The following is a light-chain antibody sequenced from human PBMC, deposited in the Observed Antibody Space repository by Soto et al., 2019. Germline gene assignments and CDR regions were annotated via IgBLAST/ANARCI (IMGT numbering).Light chain of an antibody. J-gene: IGKJ5*01. V-gene: IGKV1-33*01. Sequence: DIQLTQSQYSLSACVGDRVTLTCQASHDIRKYLNWYQQKPGKAPKLLIYDASNMETGVPSRFRGSGSGTDFTFTISRLQPEDIATYYCQQYENLPTFGQGTRLEI. CDR2: DAS. CDR1: HDIRKY. CDR3: QQYENLPT.